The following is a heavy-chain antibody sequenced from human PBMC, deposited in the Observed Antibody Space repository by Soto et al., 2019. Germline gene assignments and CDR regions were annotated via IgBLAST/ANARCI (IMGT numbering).Heavy chain of an antibody. Sequence: GGSLRLSCSASGVTFSSYGMHWVRQAPGKGLEWVAVISYDGSNKYYADSVKGRFTISRDNSKNTLYLQMNSLRAEDTAVYYCARAAGLDYWGQGTLVTVSS. CDR3: ARAAGLDY. CDR1: GVTFSSYG. V-gene: IGHV3-30*03. D-gene: IGHD6-13*01. J-gene: IGHJ4*02. CDR2: ISYDGSNK.